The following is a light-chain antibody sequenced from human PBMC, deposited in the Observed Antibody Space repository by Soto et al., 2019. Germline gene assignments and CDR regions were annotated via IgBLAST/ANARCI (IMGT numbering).Light chain of an antibody. CDR3: QQYGSSPWT. V-gene: IGKV3-20*01. Sequence: ETVLTQSPRSLSASPGEGATLYCRASQTVTSSYLAWYQQTPGQAPRLLIYGTSNRATGIPDRFSGSGSGTDFTLTISRLEPEDFAIYYCQQYGSSPWTFGQGTKV. CDR1: QTVTSSY. J-gene: IGKJ1*01. CDR2: GTS.